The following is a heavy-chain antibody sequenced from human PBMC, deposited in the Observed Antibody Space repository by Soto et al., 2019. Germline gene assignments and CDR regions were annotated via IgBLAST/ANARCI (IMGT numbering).Heavy chain of an antibody. CDR2: INAGNGNT. Sequence: ASVKVSCKASGYTFTSYAMHWVRQAPGQRLEWLGWINAGNGNTKYSQKLQGRVTITRDTSASTAYMELSSLRSEDTAVYYCARGHCSSTSCYYYYYYGMDVWGQATTVTVSS. CDR3: ARGHCSSTSCYYYYYYGMDV. J-gene: IGHJ6*02. D-gene: IGHD2-2*01. CDR1: GYTFTSYA. V-gene: IGHV1-3*01.